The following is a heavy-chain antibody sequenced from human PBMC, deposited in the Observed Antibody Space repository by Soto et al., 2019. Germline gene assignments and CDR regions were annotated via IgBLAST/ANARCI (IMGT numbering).Heavy chain of an antibody. V-gene: IGHV4-31*03. Sequence: QVQLQESGPGLVKASQTLSLICSVSGESISSGGYYWSWIRHHPGKGLEWIGYIYESESASYNTSLKGRVTISVDTSNNHFAMKLSSVTAADTAVYYWTRASSSSSAADYWGQGTLITVSS. CDR3: TRASSSSSAADY. CDR1: GESISSGGYY. D-gene: IGHD6-6*01. CDR2: IYESESA. J-gene: IGHJ4*02.